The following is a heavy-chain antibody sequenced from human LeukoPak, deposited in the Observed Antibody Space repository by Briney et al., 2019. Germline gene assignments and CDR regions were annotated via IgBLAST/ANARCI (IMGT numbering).Heavy chain of an antibody. CDR1: GGSISSTNYY. J-gene: IGHJ4*01. V-gene: IGHV4-39*07. Sequence: SETLSLTCTVSGGSISSTNYYWGWIRQPPGKGLEWIGSVYSSGHTYYNPSLTSRVTVSVGTSKNQFSLKLSSVTAADTAVYYCTREIGGTTVHYWGHGTLVTVSS. CDR2: VYSSGHT. CDR3: TREIGGTTVHY. D-gene: IGHD1-7*01.